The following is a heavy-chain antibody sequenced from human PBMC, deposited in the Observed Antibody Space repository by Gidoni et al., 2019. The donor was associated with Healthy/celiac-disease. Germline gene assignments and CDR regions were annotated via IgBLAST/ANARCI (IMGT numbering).Heavy chain of an antibody. CDR3: VRDGYGYYYYYGMDF. D-gene: IGHD5-18*01. CDR1: GGPISSSSYY. V-gene: IGHV4-39*07. Sequence: QLQLQESGPGLVQPSETLSLTCPVSGGPISSSSYYWGLIRQPPGKGLEWIGSIYYSGRTYYNPSLNSRVTISVDTSNNQFSLKLSSVTAADTAVSYCVRDGYGYYYYYGMDFWGQGSTVTVSS. J-gene: IGHJ6*02. CDR2: IYYSGRT.